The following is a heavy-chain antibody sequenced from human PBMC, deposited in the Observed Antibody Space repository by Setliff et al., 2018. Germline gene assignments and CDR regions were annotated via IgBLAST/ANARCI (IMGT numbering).Heavy chain of an antibody. J-gene: IGHJ4*02. CDR3: AGTPARGTTWLSPFDY. Sequence: SETLSLTCTVTGGSFDSGTHYWSWIRQPAGKVPEWIGLIQGTGNTNYNPSLQSRATISIDTSKNQISLKITSVTAADTALYSCAGTPARGTTWLSPFDYWGQGIQVTAPQ. D-gene: IGHD3-9*01. V-gene: IGHV4-61*02. CDR1: GGSFDSGTHY. CDR2: IQGTGNT.